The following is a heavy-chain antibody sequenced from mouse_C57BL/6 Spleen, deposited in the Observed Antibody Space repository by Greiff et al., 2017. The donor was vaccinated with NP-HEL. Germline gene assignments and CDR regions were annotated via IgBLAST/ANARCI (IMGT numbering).Heavy chain of an antibody. CDR2: ISSGGSYT. J-gene: IGHJ2*01. D-gene: IGHD1-1*01. CDR1: GFTFSSYG. V-gene: IGHV5-6*01. CDR3: ARRIIDFDY. Sequence: EVQLQESGGDLVKPGGSLKLSCAASGFTFSSYGMSWVRQTPDKRLEWVATISSGGSYTYYPDSVKGRFTLSRDNAKNTLYLRMSSLKSEDTAMYYCARRIIDFDYWGQGTTLTVSS.